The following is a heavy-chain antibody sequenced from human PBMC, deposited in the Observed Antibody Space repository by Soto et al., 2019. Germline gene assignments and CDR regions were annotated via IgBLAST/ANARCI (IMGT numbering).Heavy chain of an antibody. CDR3: ARGVDFEGFSPYGMDV. J-gene: IGHJ6*02. D-gene: IGHD3-3*01. Sequence: SETLSLTCTVSGGSINTGDYYWTWIRQPRGKGLEWIGYIYYSGTTYYNPPLKSRVSLSLDTSKNHFSLRLTSVTAADTAVYYCARGVDFEGFSPYGMDVWGQGTTVTVSS. CDR1: GGSINTGDYY. V-gene: IGHV4-30-4*01. CDR2: IYYSGTT.